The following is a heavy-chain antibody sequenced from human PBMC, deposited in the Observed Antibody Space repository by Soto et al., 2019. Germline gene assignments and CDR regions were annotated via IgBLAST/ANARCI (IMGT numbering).Heavy chain of an antibody. J-gene: IGHJ5*02. CDR2: IIPILGIA. CDR3: AADGYDILTGYYHWFDP. V-gene: IGHV1-69*04. D-gene: IGHD3-9*01. CDR1: GYTFTSYY. Sequence: ASVKVSCKASGYTFTSYYMHWVRQAPGQGLEWMGRIIPILGIANYAQKFQGRVTITADKSTSTAYMELSSLRSEDTAVYYCAADGYDILTGYYHWFDPWGQGTLVTVSS.